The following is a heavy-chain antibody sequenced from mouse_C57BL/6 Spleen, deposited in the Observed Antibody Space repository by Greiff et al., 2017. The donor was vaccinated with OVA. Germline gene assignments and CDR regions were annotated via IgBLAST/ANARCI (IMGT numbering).Heavy chain of an antibody. Sequence: QVQLQQSGAELARPGASVKLSCKASGYTFTSYGISWVKQRTGQGLEWIGEIYPRSGNTYYNEKFKGKATLTADKSSSTAYMELRSLTSEDSAVYFCATFTTVVATDFDYWGQGTTLTVSS. CDR2: IYPRSGNT. D-gene: IGHD1-1*01. V-gene: IGHV1-81*01. J-gene: IGHJ2*01. CDR1: GYTFTSYG. CDR3: ATFTTVVATDFDY.